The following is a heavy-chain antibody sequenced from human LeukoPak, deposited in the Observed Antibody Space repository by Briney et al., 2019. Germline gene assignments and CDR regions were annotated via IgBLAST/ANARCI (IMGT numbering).Heavy chain of an antibody. J-gene: IGHJ1*01. V-gene: IGHV3-74*01. CDR3: ATAPSDIGGYYPEYFRH. Sequence: PGGSLRLSCAASGFTFSTYWMHWVRQAPGKGLVWVSRIKSDGSTNYADSAKGRFTISRDNANNTLSLQMNSLRPEDTGVYYCATAPSDIGGYYPEYFRHWGQGTLVTVSS. D-gene: IGHD3-22*01. CDR2: IKSDGST. CDR1: GFTFSTYW.